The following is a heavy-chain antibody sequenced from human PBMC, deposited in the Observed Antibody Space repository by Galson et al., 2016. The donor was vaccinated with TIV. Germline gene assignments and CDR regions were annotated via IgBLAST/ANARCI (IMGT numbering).Heavy chain of an antibody. CDR3: AKRRVLTPKYQYNYGMDV. J-gene: IGHJ6*02. CDR1: GFTFSNAW. V-gene: IGHV3-23*01. CDR2: VSGSGDST. D-gene: IGHD4-23*01. Sequence: SLRLSCAVSGFTFSNAWMTWVRRAPGKGLEWVSVVSGSGDSTYYADSVRGRFIISRDNSKNTLYLQMNSLRPEDTAVYYCAKRRVLTPKYQYNYGMDVWGQGTTVTVSS.